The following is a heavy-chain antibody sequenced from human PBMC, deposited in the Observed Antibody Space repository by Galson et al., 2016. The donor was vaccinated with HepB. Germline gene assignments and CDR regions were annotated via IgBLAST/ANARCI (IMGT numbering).Heavy chain of an antibody. Sequence: SETLSLTCTVSGGSISASNYYWTWVRQPPGEGLEWIGSINYSGNTFYTAPLRFRVTMSVDTSESQFSLHLTSVTAADTAVYYCASLSITGNGNFFDFWGQGALVTVAS. CDR1: GGSISASNYY. V-gene: IGHV4-39*01. CDR3: ASLSITGNGNFFDF. CDR2: INYSGNT. J-gene: IGHJ4*02. D-gene: IGHD3-3*01.